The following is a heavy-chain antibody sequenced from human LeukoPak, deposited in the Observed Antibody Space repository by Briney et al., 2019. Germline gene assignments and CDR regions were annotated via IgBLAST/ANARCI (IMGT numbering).Heavy chain of an antibody. CDR1: GGSISSYY. Sequence: SETLSLTCTVSGGSISSYYWSWIRQPPGKGLEWIGYIYYSGSTNYNPSLKSRVTISVDTSKNQFSLKLSSVTAADTAVYYCARHHYYDSSGYLLWGQGTLVTVSS. V-gene: IGHV4-59*01. J-gene: IGHJ4*02. D-gene: IGHD3-22*01. CDR3: ARHHYYDSSGYLL. CDR2: IYYSGST.